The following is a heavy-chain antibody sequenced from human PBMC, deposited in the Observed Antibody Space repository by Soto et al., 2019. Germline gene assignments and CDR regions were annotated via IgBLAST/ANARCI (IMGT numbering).Heavy chain of an antibody. J-gene: IGHJ3*02. V-gene: IGHV3-48*02. Sequence: EVQLVESGGGLVQPGGSLRLSCAASGFTLRSHIMNWVRQAPGKGMQHVSYISSGSGTVNYADSVKGRFTISRDNAKNSLYLQMNILRDEDTAVYYCAIGNYLGDGDYVFDTWGQGKMVTVSS. CDR2: ISSGSGTV. CDR1: GFTLRSHI. D-gene: IGHD3-16*01. CDR3: AIGNYLGDGDYVFDT.